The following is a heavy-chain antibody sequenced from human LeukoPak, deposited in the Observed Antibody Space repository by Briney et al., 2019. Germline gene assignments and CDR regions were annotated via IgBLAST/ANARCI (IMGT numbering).Heavy chain of an antibody. CDR3: ARRYCPNGVNYHDRGAFDI. J-gene: IGHJ3*02. V-gene: IGHV1-69*06. CDR2: IIPIFGTA. CDR1: GGTFSNYG. D-gene: IGHD2-8*01. Sequence: ASVKVSCKASGGTFSNYGISWVRQAPGQGLEWMGGIIPIFGTANYAQKFQGRVTLTADKSTSTAYMELSSLRSEDTAVYYCARRYCPNGVNYHDRGAFDIWGQGTMVTVSS.